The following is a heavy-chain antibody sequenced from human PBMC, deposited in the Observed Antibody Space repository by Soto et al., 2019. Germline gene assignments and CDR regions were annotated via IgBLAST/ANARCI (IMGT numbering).Heavy chain of an antibody. CDR1: GYTFTTYA. V-gene: IGHV1-3*04. CDR3: ARDPYYYDSSGYYLSI. J-gene: IGHJ3*02. Sequence: ASVKVSCKASGYTFTTYAIHWVRQAPGQRLEWMGWINTGNGRTKYSPKFQGRVTITADKSTSTAYMELSSLRSEDTAVYYCARDPYYYDSSGYYLSIWGQGTMVTVSS. D-gene: IGHD3-22*01. CDR2: INTGNGRT.